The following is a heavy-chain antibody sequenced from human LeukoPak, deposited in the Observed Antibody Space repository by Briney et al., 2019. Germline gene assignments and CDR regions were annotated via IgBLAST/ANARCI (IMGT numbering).Heavy chain of an antibody. D-gene: IGHD1-26*01. V-gene: IGHV3-48*02. J-gene: IGHJ4*02. CDR3: ASSGSYRFDY. CDR1: KFAFSSYA. Sequence: GGSLRLACAASKFAFSSYAMSRVRHAPGKGLEWVSHITASGTAMFYADSVKGRFTISRDNAKNSLYLQMNSLRDEDTAVYYCASSGSYRFDYWGQGTLVTVSS. CDR2: ITASGTAM.